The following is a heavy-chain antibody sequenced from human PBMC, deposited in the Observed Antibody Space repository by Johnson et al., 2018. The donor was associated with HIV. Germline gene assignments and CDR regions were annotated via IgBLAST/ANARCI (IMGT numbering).Heavy chain of an antibody. Sequence: EVQLVESGGGLVKPGGSLRLSCAASRFTFADYDMSWVRQAPGKGLEWVSGINWSGGSTGYADYVQGRFTISRDNATNSLYMQLNSLGAEDTAVYYCARDRGSSSWLDAFDSGCQGTMVTVSS. CDR1: RFTFADYD. V-gene: IGHV3-20*04. D-gene: IGHD6-13*01. CDR3: ARDRGSSSWLDAFDS. J-gene: IGHJ3*02. CDR2: INWSGGST.